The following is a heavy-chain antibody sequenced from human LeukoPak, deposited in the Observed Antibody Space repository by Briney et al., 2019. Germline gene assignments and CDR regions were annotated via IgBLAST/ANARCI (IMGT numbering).Heavy chain of an antibody. CDR3: ARDRDSGSSNLWGPFDY. J-gene: IGHJ4*02. D-gene: IGHD1-26*01. CDR2: IYHSGST. V-gene: IGHV4-38-2*02. CDR1: GYSISSGYY. Sequence: SETLSLTCTVSGYSISSGYYWGWIRQPPGKGLEWIGSIYHSGSTYYNPSLKSRVTISVDTSKNQFSLKLSSVTAADTAVYYCARDRDSGSSNLWGPFDYWGQGTLVTVSS.